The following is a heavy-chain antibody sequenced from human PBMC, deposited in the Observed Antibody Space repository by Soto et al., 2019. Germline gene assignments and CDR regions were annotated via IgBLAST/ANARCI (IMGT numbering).Heavy chain of an antibody. CDR2: INPNSGGT. V-gene: IGHV1-2*04. Sequence: PSVKVSCKASGYTFTGYYMHWVRQAPGQGLEWMGWINPNSGGTNYAQKFQGWVTMTRDTSISTAYMELSRLRSDDTAVYYCARSYCGGDCNFDYWGQGTLVTVSS. J-gene: IGHJ4*02. CDR3: ARSYCGGDCNFDY. CDR1: GYTFTGYY. D-gene: IGHD2-21*02.